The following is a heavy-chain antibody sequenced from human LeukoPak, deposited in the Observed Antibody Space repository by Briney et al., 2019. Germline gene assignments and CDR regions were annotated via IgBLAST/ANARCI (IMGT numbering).Heavy chain of an antibody. Sequence: SEXLSLTCTVSGGSISSYYWSWIRQPAGKGLEWIGRIFTSGSTNYNPSLKSRVTMSVDTSKNQFSLKLSSVTAADTAVYFCARESSWGFKFDYWGQGTLVTVSS. CDR2: IFTSGST. J-gene: IGHJ4*02. CDR1: GGSISSYY. V-gene: IGHV4-4*07. CDR3: ARESSWGFKFDY. D-gene: IGHD3-16*01.